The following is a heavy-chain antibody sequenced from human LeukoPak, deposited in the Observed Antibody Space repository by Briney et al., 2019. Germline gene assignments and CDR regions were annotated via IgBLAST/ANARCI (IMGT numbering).Heavy chain of an antibody. Sequence: PGGSLRLSCTASGFTFSSYSMNWVRQAPGKGLEWVSVIYSGGDTYYADSVKGRFTISRDNSKNMIYLEMSSLKAEDTAVYYCAKERSLEIAVAGTIFDYWGQGILVTVSS. CDR3: AKERSLEIAVAGTIFDY. D-gene: IGHD6-19*01. V-gene: IGHV3-66*01. CDR2: IYSGGDT. CDR1: GFTFSSYS. J-gene: IGHJ4*02.